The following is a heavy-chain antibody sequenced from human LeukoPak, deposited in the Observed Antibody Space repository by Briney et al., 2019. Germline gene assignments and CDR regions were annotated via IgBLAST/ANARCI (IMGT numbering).Heavy chain of an antibody. V-gene: IGHV3-30*02. CDR1: GFTFSSYG. Sequence: GGSLRLSCAASGFTFSSYGMHWVRQAPGKGLEWVTFIQYDGSNKYYTDSVKGRFTISRDNSKNTLYLQMNSLTTEDTAVYYCAKDDFWSALSLDYWGQGTLVTVSS. CDR3: AKDDFWSALSLDY. CDR2: IQYDGSNK. J-gene: IGHJ4*02. D-gene: IGHD3-3*01.